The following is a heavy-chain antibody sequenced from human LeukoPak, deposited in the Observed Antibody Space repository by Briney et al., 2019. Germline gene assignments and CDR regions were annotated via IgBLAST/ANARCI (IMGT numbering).Heavy chain of an antibody. CDR2: IYTSGST. V-gene: IGHV4-61*02. D-gene: IGHD3-10*01. Sequence: SETLSLTCTVSGGSISSGSYYWSWIRQPAGKGLEWIGRIYTSGSTNYNPSLKSRVTISVDTSKNQFSLKLSSVTAADTAVYYCARDGGSGSSDAFDIWGQGTMVTVSS. CDR1: GGSISSGSYY. CDR3: ARDGGSGSSDAFDI. J-gene: IGHJ3*02.